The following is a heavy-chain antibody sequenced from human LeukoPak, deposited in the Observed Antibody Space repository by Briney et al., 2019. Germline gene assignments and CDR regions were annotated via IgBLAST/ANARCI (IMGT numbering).Heavy chain of an antibody. Sequence: GASVKVSCKASGYTFTGYYMHWVRQAPGQGLEWMGWINPNSGRTNYAQKFQGRVTMTRDTSISTAYMELSRLRSDDTAVYYCARGIAAASRNWFDPWGQGTLVTVSS. CDR3: ARGIAAASRNWFDP. CDR1: GYTFTGYY. CDR2: INPNSGRT. J-gene: IGHJ5*02. D-gene: IGHD6-13*01. V-gene: IGHV1-2*02.